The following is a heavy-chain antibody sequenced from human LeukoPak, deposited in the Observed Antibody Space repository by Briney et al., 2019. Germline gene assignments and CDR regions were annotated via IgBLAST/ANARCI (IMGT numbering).Heavy chain of an antibody. Sequence: GESLKISCKGSGYSFTRYWIGWVRQMPGKGLEWMGIIYPGDSDTRYSPSFQGQVTISADKSISTAYLQWSSLKASDTAIYYCARLPYDFWSDIYDYWGQGTLVTVSS. CDR2: IYPGDSDT. V-gene: IGHV5-51*01. CDR3: ARLPYDFWSDIYDY. J-gene: IGHJ4*02. D-gene: IGHD3-3*01. CDR1: GYSFTRYW.